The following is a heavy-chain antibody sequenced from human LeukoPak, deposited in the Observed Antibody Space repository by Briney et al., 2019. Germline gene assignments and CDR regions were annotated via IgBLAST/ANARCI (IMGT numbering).Heavy chain of an antibody. V-gene: IGHV4-59*01. Sequence: SETLSLTCTVSGDSITNYYWSWIRQPPGRGLEWLAYIDYSGSANYNPSLKSRVTISIDTSKNQFSLNLTSVTAADTAVYYCARNGLYYDFWSGYYWGQGTLVTVSS. CDR3: ARNGLYYDFWSGYY. CDR2: IDYSGSA. CDR1: GDSITNYY. D-gene: IGHD3-3*01. J-gene: IGHJ4*02.